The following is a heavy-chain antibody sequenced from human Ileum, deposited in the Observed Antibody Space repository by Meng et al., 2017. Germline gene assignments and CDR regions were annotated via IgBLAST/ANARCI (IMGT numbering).Heavy chain of an antibody. J-gene: IGHJ3*01. Sequence: GESLKISCAASGITFSSYWMSWVRQAPGKGLEWVAHIKEDGSFKNSVDSVKGRFTISRDNAKSSLYLQMNSLGAEDTAIYYCARDIIGAFGLWGRGTLVTVSS. D-gene: IGHD2/OR15-2a*01. V-gene: IGHV3-7*01. CDR3: ARDIIGAFGL. CDR1: GITFSSYW. CDR2: IKEDGSFK.